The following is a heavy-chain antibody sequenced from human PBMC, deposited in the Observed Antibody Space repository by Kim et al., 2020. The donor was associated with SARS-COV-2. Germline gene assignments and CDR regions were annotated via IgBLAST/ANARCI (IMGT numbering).Heavy chain of an antibody. J-gene: IGHJ6*02. CDR2: ISYDGSNK. D-gene: IGHD3-10*01. Sequence: GGSLRLSCAASGFTFSSYAMHWVRQAPGKGLEWVAVISYDGSNKYYADSVKGRFTISRDNSKNTLYLQMNSLRAEDTAVYYCAREGAEAGAVWFGELLSFYYYGMDVWGQGTTVTVSS. CDR3: AREGAEAGAVWFGELLSFYYYGMDV. CDR1: GFTFSSYA. V-gene: IGHV3-30*04.